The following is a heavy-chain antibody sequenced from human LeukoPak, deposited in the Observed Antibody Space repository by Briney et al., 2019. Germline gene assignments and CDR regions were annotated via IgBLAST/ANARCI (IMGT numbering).Heavy chain of an antibody. J-gene: IGHJ4*02. CDR3: AGVWGSYRYSTFDY. CDR1: GGSFSGYY. V-gene: IGHV4-34*01. CDR2: INHSGST. D-gene: IGHD3-16*02. Sequence: PSETLSLTCAVYGGSFSGYYWSWIRQPPGKGLEWIGEINHSGSTNYNPSPKSRVTISVDTSKNQFSLKLSSVTAADTAVYYCAGVWGSYRYSTFDYWGQGTLVTVSS.